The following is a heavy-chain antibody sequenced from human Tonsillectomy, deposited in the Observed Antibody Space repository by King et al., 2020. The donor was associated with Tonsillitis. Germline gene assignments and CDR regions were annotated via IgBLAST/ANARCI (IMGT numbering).Heavy chain of an antibody. Sequence: QLVQSGGGLVKPGGTLRLSCAASGFTFSNAWMSWVRQAPGKGLEWGGRIKSKTDGGTTDYAAPVKGRFVISRDASKNTLYLQMNSLKTEDTAVYYCTTEWRVYWYDSGSYYNGPGAVWGQGTTVTVSS. CDR3: TTEWRVYWYDSGSYYNGPGAV. V-gene: IGHV3-15*05. CDR2: IKSKTDGGTT. J-gene: IGHJ6*02. D-gene: IGHD3-10*01. CDR1: GFTFSNAW.